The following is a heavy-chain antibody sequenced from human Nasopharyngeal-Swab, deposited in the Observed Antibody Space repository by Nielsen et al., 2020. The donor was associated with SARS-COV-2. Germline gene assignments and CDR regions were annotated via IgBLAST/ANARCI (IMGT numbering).Heavy chain of an antibody. J-gene: IGHJ4*02. Sequence: ASVKVSCKASGYTFTTYAMNWVRQAPGQGLEWMGWINTNTGSPRYSQGFTGRFVFSLDTSVSTAYLQIRSLKPEDTAVYFCARPSPYGDYSFDYWGQGTLVTVSS. V-gene: IGHV7-4-1*01. CDR2: INTNTGSP. CDR1: GYTFTTYA. D-gene: IGHD4-17*01. CDR3: ARPSPYGDYSFDY.